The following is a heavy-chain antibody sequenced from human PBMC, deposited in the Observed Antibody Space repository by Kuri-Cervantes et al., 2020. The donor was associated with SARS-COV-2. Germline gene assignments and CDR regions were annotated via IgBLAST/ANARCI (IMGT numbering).Heavy chain of an antibody. Sequence: ASVKVSCKVSGYTLTELSMHWVRQAPGKGLEWMGGFDPEDGETIYAQKFQGRVTMTEDTSTDTAYMELSSLRSEDTAVYYCARANWRTGGYYYYSMDVWGKGTTVTVSS. CDR3: ARANWRTGGYYYYSMDV. J-gene: IGHJ6*03. D-gene: IGHD7-27*01. CDR2: FDPEDGET. CDR1: GYTLTELS. V-gene: IGHV1-24*01.